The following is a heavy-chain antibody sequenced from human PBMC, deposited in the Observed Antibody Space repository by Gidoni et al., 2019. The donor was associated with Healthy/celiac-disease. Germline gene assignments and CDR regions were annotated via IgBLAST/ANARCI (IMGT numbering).Heavy chain of an antibody. V-gene: IGHV3-48*02. J-gene: IGHJ4*02. Sequence: EVQLVESGGGSVQPGESLRLSCAASGFRFTTYTMNWVRQAPGWGLEWVSHISATGNTVAYADSVKGRFTISRDNDKNSVFLQMNNLRDEDSAVYFCTRGPVTRIPRFDFWGQGTLATVSS. CDR1: GFRFTTYT. D-gene: IGHD4-17*01. CDR2: ISATGNTV. CDR3: TRGPVTRIPRFDF.